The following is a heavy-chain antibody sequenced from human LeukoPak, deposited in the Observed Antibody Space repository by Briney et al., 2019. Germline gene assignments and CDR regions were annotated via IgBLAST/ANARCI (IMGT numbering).Heavy chain of an antibody. CDR3: AIMHGYYDGSGYWVQ. J-gene: IGHJ4*02. CDR1: GFTFGSYA. CDR2: ISPSGDRT. V-gene: IGHV3-23*01. Sequence: GGSLRLSCAASGFTFGSYAMRWVRQAPGKGLEWVSFISPSGDRTSNADSVEGRFTISRDNPRNTLYLQMNSLRDEDTAVYYCAIMHGYYDGSGYWVQWGQGTLVTVSS. D-gene: IGHD3-22*01.